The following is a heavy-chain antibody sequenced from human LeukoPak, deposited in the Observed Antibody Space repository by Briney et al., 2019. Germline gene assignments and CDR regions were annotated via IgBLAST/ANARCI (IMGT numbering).Heavy chain of an antibody. CDR1: GFTFSSYA. J-gene: IGHJ6*02. V-gene: IGHV3-23*01. CDR2: ISGSGGST. Sequence: TGGSLRLSCAASGFTFSSYAMSWVRQAPGKGLEWVSAISGSGGSTYYADSVKGRFTISRDNSKNTLYLQMNSLRAEDTAVYYCKVPDYYDSSGYLTEYYYYGMDAWGQGTTVTVSS. CDR3: KVPDYYDSSGYLTEYYYYGMDA. D-gene: IGHD3-22*01.